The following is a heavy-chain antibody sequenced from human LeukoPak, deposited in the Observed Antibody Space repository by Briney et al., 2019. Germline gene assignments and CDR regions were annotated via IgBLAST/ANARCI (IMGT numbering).Heavy chain of an antibody. Sequence: GASVKVSCKASGYTFTSYAMNWVRQAPGQGLEWMGWINTNTGNPTYAQGFTGRFVFSLDTSVSTAYLQISSLKAEDTAVYYCARALAVAADDAFDIWGQGTMVTVSS. J-gene: IGHJ3*02. CDR2: INTNTGNP. D-gene: IGHD6-19*01. CDR3: ARALAVAADDAFDI. CDR1: GYTFTSYA. V-gene: IGHV7-4-1*02.